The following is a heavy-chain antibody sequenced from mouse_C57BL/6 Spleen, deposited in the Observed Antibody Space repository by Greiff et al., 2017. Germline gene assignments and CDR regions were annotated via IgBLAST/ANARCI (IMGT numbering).Heavy chain of an antibody. CDR1: GYTFTDYN. J-gene: IGHJ1*03. CDR2: INPNNGGT. V-gene: IGHV1-18*01. Sequence: VQLQQSGPELVKPGASVKIPCKASGYTFTDYNMDWVKQSHGKSLEWIGDINPNNGGTIYNQKFKGKATLTVDKSSSTAYMELRSLTSEDTAVYYCARLNWDCRYVDVWGTGTTVTVSS. D-gene: IGHD4-1*01. CDR3: ARLNWDCRYVDV.